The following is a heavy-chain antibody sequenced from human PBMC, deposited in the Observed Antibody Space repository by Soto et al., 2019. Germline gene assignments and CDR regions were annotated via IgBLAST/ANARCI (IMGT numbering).Heavy chain of an antibody. CDR3: TVWGSGNDFGAA. CDR2: SKNKADSYTT. CDR1: GFTFSDHY. V-gene: IGHV3-72*01. Sequence: EVQLVESGGGLVQPGGSLRLSCAASGFTFSDHYMDWVRQAPGKGLEWVGRSKNKADSYTTEYDASVKGRCTISRDGSKNSLFLQMNSMKTEDTAVYYCTVWGSGNDFGAAWGQGILVTVSS. J-gene: IGHJ4*02. D-gene: IGHD3-10*01.